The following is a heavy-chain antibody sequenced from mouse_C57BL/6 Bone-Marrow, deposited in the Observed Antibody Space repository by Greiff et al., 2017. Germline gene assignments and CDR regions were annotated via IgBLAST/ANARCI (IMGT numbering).Heavy chain of an antibody. D-gene: IGHD1-3*01. CDR2: IPSNSGST. CDR3: AITFKD. CDR1: GYTFTSYW. V-gene: IGHV1-64*01. J-gene: IGHJ2*01. Sequence: VQLQQFGAEPVKPGASVMLSCKASGYTFTSYWMHRVKQRPGQGLEWIGMIPSNSGSTNYTEKFKSKATLTVDKSSSTVYMHLSSLTSEASAVYFCAITFKDWGQGTTLTVSS.